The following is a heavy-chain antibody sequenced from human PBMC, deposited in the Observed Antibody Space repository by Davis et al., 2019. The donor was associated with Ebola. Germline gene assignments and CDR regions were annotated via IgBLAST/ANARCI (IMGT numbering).Heavy chain of an antibody. D-gene: IGHD1-14*01. CDR2: ITHTGGT. V-gene: IGHV4-34*01. J-gene: IGHJ4*02. Sequence: PGGSLRLSCAVYGGPFTGYYWTWIRQPPGKGLEWIGEITHTGGTNYNPSLKSRFTMSVDMSNNQISLKLYSVTAADTGLYYCARRRTTYNDVRYFDLWGQGNLVTVSS. CDR1: GGPFTGYY. CDR3: ARRRTTYNDVRYFDL.